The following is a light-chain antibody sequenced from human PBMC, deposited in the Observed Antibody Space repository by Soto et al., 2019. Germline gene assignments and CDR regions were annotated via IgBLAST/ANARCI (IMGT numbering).Light chain of an antibody. CDR3: QQYNSWPLT. CDR2: DIS. Sequence: IVLTQSPGTLSLSPGERATLSCRASQSVTTQLAWYQQKPGQAPRLIIYDISTRATDIPTRFSGSGSGTEFTLTISSLQSEDFAVYYCQQYNSWPLTFGGGTKVDI. V-gene: IGKV3D-15*01. J-gene: IGKJ4*01. CDR1: QSVTTQ.